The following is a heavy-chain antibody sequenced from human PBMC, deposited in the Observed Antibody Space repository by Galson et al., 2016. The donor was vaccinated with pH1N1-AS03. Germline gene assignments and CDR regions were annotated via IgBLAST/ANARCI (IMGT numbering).Heavy chain of an antibody. Sequence: SLRLSCAASGFTINNNYMSWARQAPGKGLEWVSVIYGGGDTFYAGSVKGRFTISRDNSKNTVYLQMNSLRVEDTAVYYCAREPWGSTQGEYWGQGTLVTVSS. CDR1: GFTINNNY. CDR2: IYGGGDT. J-gene: IGHJ4*02. V-gene: IGHV3-53*01. CDR3: AREPWGSTQGEY. D-gene: IGHD3-16*01.